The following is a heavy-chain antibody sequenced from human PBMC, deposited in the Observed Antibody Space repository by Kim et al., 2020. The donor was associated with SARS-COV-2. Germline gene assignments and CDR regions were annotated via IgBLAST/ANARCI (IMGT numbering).Heavy chain of an antibody. Sequence: TYYNPSLKSRVTISVDTSKNQFSLKLSSVTAADTAVYYCARGPGDSSLDYWGQGTLVTVSS. V-gene: IGHV4-31*02. J-gene: IGHJ4*02. CDR2: T. CDR3: ARGPGDSSLDY. D-gene: IGHD3-22*01.